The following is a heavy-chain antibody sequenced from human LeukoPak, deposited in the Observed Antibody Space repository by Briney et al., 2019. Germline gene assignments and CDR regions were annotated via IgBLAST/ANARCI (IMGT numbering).Heavy chain of an antibody. J-gene: IGHJ4*02. V-gene: IGHV4-59*01. CDR1: GGSISSYY. CDR3: ARDSGPGVLFY. D-gene: IGHD1-1*01. CDR2: IYYSGST. Sequence: PSETLSLTRTVSGGSISSYYWSWIRQPPGKGLEWVGYIYYSGSTNCNPSLKSRVTISLDTSKNQFSLKLSSVTAADTAVYYCARDSGPGVLFYWGQGTLVTVSS.